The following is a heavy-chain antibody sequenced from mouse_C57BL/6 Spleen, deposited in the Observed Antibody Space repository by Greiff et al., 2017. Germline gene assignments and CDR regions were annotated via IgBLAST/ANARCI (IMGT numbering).Heavy chain of an antibody. CDR3: TRFYYGSFY. J-gene: IGHJ2*01. V-gene: IGHV1-15*01. CDR1: GYTFTDYE. CDR2: IDPETGGT. Sequence: QVQLQQSGAELVRPGASVTLSCKASGYTFTDYEMHWVKQTPVHGLEWIGAIDPETGGTAYNQKFKGKAILTADKSSSTAYMELRSLTSEDSAVYYCTRFYYGSFYWGQGTTLTVSS. D-gene: IGHD1-1*01.